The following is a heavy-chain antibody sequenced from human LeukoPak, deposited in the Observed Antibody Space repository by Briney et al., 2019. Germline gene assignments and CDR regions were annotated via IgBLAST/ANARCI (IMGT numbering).Heavy chain of an antibody. J-gene: IGHJ4*02. V-gene: IGHV1-46*01. CDR1: GYTFTSYY. CDR3: ARDGSHYDILTGHPEY. CDR2: INPSGGST. Sequence: ASVKVSCKASGYTFTSYYMHWVRQAPGQGLEWMGIINPSGGSTSYAQKFQGRVTMTRDTSTSTVYMELSSLRSEDTAVYYCARDGSHYDILTGHPEYWGQGTLVTVSS. D-gene: IGHD3-9*01.